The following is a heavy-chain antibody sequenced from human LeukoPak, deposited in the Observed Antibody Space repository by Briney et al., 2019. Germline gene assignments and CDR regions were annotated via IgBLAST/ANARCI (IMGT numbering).Heavy chain of an antibody. CDR1: GYTFTNYG. Sequence: ASVKVSCKTSGYTFTNYGITWVRRAPGQGLEWMGWISSYNANTKYAEKFQGRISMTTDTSTSTAYMELTSLRSDDTAVHYCARGIFALDYWGQGTLVTVSS. J-gene: IGHJ4*02. D-gene: IGHD3-3*02. V-gene: IGHV1-18*01. CDR3: ARGIFALDY. CDR2: ISSYNANT.